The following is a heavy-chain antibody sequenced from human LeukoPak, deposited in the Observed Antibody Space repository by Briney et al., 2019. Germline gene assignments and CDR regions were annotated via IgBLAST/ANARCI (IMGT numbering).Heavy chain of an antibody. J-gene: IGHJ4*02. CDR2: IGYDGSNK. D-gene: IGHD6-19*01. V-gene: IGHV3-33*06. Sequence: GRSLRLSCAASGFTFSSYGMHWVRQAPGKGLEWVAVIGYDGSNKYYADSVKGRFTISRDNSKNALYLQMNSLRAEDTAVYYCAKELQAGWYYFDYWGQGTLVTVSS. CDR3: AKELQAGWYYFDY. CDR1: GFTFSSYG.